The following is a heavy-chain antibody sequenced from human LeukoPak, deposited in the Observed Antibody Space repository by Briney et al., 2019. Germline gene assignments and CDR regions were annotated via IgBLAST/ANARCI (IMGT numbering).Heavy chain of an antibody. CDR2: IYTNGNT. J-gene: IGHJ4*02. CDR3: ARGQDHANVGN. CDR1: GGSLTSGNYK. V-gene: IGHV4-61*02. Sequence: SQTLSLTCAVSGGSLTSGNYKWSWLRQPAGKGLEWIGRIYTNGNTDYSPSLKSRVTISIDMSKNQFFLKLSSVTAADTAVYYCARGQDHANVGNWGQGTLVTVSS.